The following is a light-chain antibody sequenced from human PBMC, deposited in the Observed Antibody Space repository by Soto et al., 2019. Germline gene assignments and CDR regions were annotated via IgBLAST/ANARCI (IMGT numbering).Light chain of an antibody. CDR3: AAWDDSLNGHVV. V-gene: IGLV1-44*01. Sequence: QSVLTQPPSASGTPGQRVTISCSGSSSNIGSNNVNWYQQLPGTAPKLLMYGNNQRPSGVPDRFSGSKSGTSASLAISGLQSEDEADYYCAAWDDSLNGHVVFGGGTKVTVL. CDR2: GNN. J-gene: IGLJ2*01. CDR1: SSNIGSNN.